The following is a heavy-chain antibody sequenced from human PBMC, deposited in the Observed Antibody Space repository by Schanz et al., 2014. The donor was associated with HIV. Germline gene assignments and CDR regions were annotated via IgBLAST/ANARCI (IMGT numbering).Heavy chain of an antibody. D-gene: IGHD3-10*01. CDR2: INTSTGNV. J-gene: IGHJ4*02. CDR3: ARSSMRVTMVRWDFEY. CDR1: DYLFSRYG. V-gene: IGHV1-18*01. Sequence: QVQLVQSGAEVKRPGASVKVSCKASDYLFSRYGISWVRQAPGQGLEWMGWINTSTGNVDYSQNFQARVTLTTDTSTRTVYMELRSLRSDDTAVYYCARSSMRVTMVRWDFEYWGQGTLVTVSS.